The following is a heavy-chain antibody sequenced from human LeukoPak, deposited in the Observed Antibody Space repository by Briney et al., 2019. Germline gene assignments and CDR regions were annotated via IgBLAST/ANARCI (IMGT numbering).Heavy chain of an antibody. J-gene: IGHJ4*02. CDR1: GGSISSSNW. V-gene: IGHV4-4*02. Sequence: SETLSLTCAVSGGSISSSNWWSWVRQPPGKGLEWIGEIYHSGSTNYNPSLKSRVTISIDTSRNQFSLKLNSVTAADSAVYYCARSNLYRGVVITDYYFDYWGQGTVATVSS. D-gene: IGHD3-10*01. CDR2: IYHSGST. CDR3: ARSNLYRGVVITDYYFDY.